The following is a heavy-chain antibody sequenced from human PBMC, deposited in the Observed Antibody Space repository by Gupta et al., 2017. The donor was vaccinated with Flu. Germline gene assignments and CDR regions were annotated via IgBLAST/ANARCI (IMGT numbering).Heavy chain of an antibody. D-gene: IGHD2-15*01. CDR2: ISSSSSYI. CDR3: ARAWDCSGGSCYLDY. Sequence: QAPGKGLEWVSSISSSSSYIYYADSVKGRFTISRDNAKNSLYLQMNSLRVDDTAVYYCARAWDCSGGSCYLDYWGQGTLVTVSS. J-gene: IGHJ4*02. V-gene: IGHV3-21*01.